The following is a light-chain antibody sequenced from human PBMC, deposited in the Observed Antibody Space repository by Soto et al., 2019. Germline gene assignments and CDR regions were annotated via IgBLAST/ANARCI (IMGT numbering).Light chain of an antibody. V-gene: IGKV1-39*01. CDR3: QETYSALT. J-gene: IGKJ4*01. Sequence: DIQMTQSPSALSASVGDRFTITCRASQSISRYLSWYQQKPGKAPKLLIYAASSLQSGVPSRFSGSGSGTDFTLTISSLQPEDFATYYCQETYSALTFGGGTKVDIK. CDR1: QSISRY. CDR2: AAS.